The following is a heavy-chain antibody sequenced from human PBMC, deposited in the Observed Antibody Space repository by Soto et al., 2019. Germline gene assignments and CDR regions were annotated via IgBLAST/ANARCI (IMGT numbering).Heavy chain of an antibody. CDR3: ARLINRRLPYYFDY. CDR1: GGSISSYY. J-gene: IGHJ4*02. V-gene: IGHV4-59*08. Sequence: SETLSLTCTVSGGSISSYYWSWIRQPPGKGLEWIGYIYYSGSTNYNPSLKSRVTISVDTSKNQFSLKLSSVTAADTAVYYCARLINRRLPYYFDYWGQGTLVTVSS. CDR2: IYYSGST. D-gene: IGHD4-17*01.